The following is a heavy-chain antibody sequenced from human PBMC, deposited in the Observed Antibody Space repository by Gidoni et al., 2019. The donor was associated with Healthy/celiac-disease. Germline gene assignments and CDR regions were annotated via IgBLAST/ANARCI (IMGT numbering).Heavy chain of an antibody. CDR2: IWYDGSNK. CDR3: ARDRDTIFGVGPTYYYYGMDV. J-gene: IGHJ6*02. CDR1: GFTFSSYG. D-gene: IGHD3-3*01. V-gene: IGHV3-33*01. Sequence: QVQLVESGGGVVQPGRSLRLPCAAPGFTFSSYGMHWSRLDPGKGLGWVAVIWYDGSNKYYADAVKGRFTISRDNSKNTLYLQMNSLRAEDTAVYYCARDRDTIFGVGPTYYYYGMDVWGQGTTVTVSS.